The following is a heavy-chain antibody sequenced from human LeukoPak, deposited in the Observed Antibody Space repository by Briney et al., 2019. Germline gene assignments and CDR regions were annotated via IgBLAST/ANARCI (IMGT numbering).Heavy chain of an antibody. CDR3: ARDRWLQPQRYFDY. Sequence: GGSLRLSCAVSGFTFSSYSMNWVRQAPGKGLEWVSSISTSSSYIYYADSVRGRFTISRHNAKNSLYLQMNSLRAEDTAVYYCARDRWLQPQRYFDYWGQGTLVTVSS. J-gene: IGHJ4*02. D-gene: IGHD5-24*01. CDR1: GFTFSSYS. V-gene: IGHV3-21*01. CDR2: ISTSSSYI.